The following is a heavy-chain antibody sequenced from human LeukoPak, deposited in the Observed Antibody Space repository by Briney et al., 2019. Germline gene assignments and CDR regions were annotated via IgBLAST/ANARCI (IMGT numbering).Heavy chain of an antibody. V-gene: IGHV3-15*01. CDR2: IRGKADGETT. J-gene: IGHJ4*02. CDR3: ILAAAGPAY. CDR1: GFTFSNAW. D-gene: IGHD6-13*01. Sequence: RTGGSLRLSCAASGFTFSNAWMTWVRQAIGKGPEWLGRIRGKADGETTDYAAPVKGRFTISRDDSKNILYLQMNSLTTEDTAVYYCILAAAGPAYWGQGALVTVSS.